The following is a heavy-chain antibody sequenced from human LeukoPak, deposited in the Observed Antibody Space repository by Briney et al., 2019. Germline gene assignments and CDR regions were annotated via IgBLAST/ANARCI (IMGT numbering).Heavy chain of an antibody. J-gene: IGHJ5*02. D-gene: IGHD2-2*01. V-gene: IGHV3-30*18. CDR1: GFTFSSYG. Sequence: GGSLRLSCAASGFTFSSYGMHWVRQAPGKGLEWVAVISYDGSNKYYADSVKGRFTISRDNSKNTLYLQMNSLRAEDTAVYYCAKELGYCSSTSCFFGPWGQGTLVTVSS. CDR2: ISYDGSNK. CDR3: AKELGYCSSTSCFFGP.